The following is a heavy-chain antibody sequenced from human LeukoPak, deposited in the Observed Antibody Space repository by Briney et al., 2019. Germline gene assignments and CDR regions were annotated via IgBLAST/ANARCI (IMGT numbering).Heavy chain of an antibody. V-gene: IGHV3-74*01. CDR1: GFTFSSYW. CDR3: ARGVSYRVVVTATDFDY. J-gene: IGHJ4*02. D-gene: IGHD2-21*02. Sequence: TGGSLRLSCAASGFTFSSYWMHWVRQAPGKGLVWVSRINSDGSSTSYADPVKGRFTISRDNAKNSLYLQMNRLGAEDTSVYYCARGVSYRVVVTATDFDYWGQGTLVTVSS. CDR2: INSDGSST.